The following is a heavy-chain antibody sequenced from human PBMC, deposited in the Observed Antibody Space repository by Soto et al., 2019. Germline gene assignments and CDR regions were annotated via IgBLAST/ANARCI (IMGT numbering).Heavy chain of an antibody. CDR3: ARLYPRLAVIDY. CDR2: IYYSGST. J-gene: IGHJ4*02. Sequence: SETLSLTCTVSGGSISSYYWSWIRQPPGKGLEWIGYIYYSGSTNYNPSLKSRVTISVDTSKNQFSLKLSSVTAADTAVYYCARLYPRLAVIDYWGQGTLVTVSS. CDR1: GGSISSYY. D-gene: IGHD6-19*01. V-gene: IGHV4-59*08.